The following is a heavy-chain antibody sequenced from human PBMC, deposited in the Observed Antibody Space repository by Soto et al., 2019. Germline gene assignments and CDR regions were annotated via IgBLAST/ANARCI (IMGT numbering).Heavy chain of an antibody. CDR2: IDPSDSYT. V-gene: IGHV5-10-1*01. J-gene: IGHJ4*02. CDR1: GYSLTNHW. Sequence: PGESLKISCKGSGYSLTNHWICWVRQMPGKGLEWMGRIDPSDSYTTYSPSFQGHVTISADKSISTAYLQWSSLKASDTAMYYCAASVDTPLGSDFRCWRQGCLVTVSS. CDR3: AASVDTPLGSDFRC. D-gene: IGHD5-18*01.